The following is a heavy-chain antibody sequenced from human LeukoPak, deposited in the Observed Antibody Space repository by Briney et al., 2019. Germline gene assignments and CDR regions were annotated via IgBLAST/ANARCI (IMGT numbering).Heavy chain of an antibody. V-gene: IGHV3-23*01. D-gene: IGHD3-16*01. CDR3: ARLAYDGLQFGT. Sequence: GGSLRLSCAPSRFSFNTYAMSCVRHAPGRGLGWVSGVMGSGKRTFYADSVKGRFTICSDNSRNTLYLQRNSLRVDDTAIYYCARLAYDGLQFGTGGQGTLVAVSS. J-gene: IGHJ5*02. CDR2: VMGSGKRT. CDR1: RFSFNTYA.